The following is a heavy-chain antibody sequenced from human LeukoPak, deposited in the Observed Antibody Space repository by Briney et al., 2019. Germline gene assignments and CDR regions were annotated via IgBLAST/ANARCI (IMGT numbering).Heavy chain of an antibody. CDR1: GFTFSSYS. V-gene: IGHV3-23*01. D-gene: IGHD1-26*01. Sequence: GGSLRLSCAASGFTFSSYSMNWVRQAPGKGLEWVSAISGSGGSTYYADSVKGRFTISRDNSKNTLYLQMNSLRAEDTAVYYCAKDGGSYLGPDPFDYWGQGTLVTVSS. CDR3: AKDGGSYLGPDPFDY. CDR2: ISGSGGST. J-gene: IGHJ4*02.